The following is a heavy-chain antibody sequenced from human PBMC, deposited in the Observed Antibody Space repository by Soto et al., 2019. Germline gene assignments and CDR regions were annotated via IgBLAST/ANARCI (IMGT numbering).Heavy chain of an antibody. J-gene: IGHJ6*02. D-gene: IGHD1-20*01. V-gene: IGHV1-69*06. CDR1: GGTFSSYA. CDR2: IIPIFGTA. Sequence: QVQLVQSGAEVKKPGSSVKVSCKASGGTFSSYAISWVRQAPGQGLEWMGGIIPIFGTANYAQKFQGRVTITAAKSTSTAYMELSSLRSEDTAVYYCARSAVTGKHYYYYGMDVWGQGTTVTVSS. CDR3: ARSAVTGKHYYYYGMDV.